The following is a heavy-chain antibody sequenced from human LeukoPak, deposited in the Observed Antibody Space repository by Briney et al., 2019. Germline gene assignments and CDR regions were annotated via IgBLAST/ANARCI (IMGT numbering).Heavy chain of an antibody. V-gene: IGHV4-39*01. J-gene: IGHJ5*02. CDR1: GXSISSGSYY. D-gene: IGHD5-18*01. CDR3: AGLRGYSNS. CDR2: IFYSGST. Sequence: TSETLSLTCTVSGXSISSGSYYWGWIRQPPGKGLEWIGSIFYSGSTYYNPSLKSRVTISVDTSKSQFSLKLNSVTAADTAVYYCAGLRGYSNSWGQGTLVTVSS.